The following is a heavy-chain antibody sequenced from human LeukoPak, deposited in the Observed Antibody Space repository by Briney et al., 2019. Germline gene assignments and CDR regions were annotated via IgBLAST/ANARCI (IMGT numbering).Heavy chain of an antibody. V-gene: IGHV3-23*01. J-gene: IGHJ4*02. D-gene: IGHD4-11*01. Sequence: GGSLRLSCAASGFSVSSDYMGWVRQAPGKGLEWVSAISGSGGSTYYADSVKGRFTISRDNAKGTLYLQMSSLRAEDTAVYYCTGHHQAYSRTYWGQGTLVTVSS. CDR1: GFSVSSDY. CDR3: TGHHQAYSRTY. CDR2: ISGSGGST.